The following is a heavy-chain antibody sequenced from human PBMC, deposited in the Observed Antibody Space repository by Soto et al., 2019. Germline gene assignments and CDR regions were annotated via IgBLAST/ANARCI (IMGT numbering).Heavy chain of an antibody. V-gene: IGHV1-69*13. CDR1: GVPFSSYA. Sequence: SVKVSCKASGVPFSSYAISWVRQAPGQGLEWMGGIIPIFGTANYAQKFQGRVTITADESTSTAYMELSSLRSEDTAVYYCAGVRSSSDKRGVYDACDIWRRVTMGTV. CDR3: AGVRSSSDKRGVYDACDI. J-gene: IGHJ3*02. CDR2: IIPIFGTA. D-gene: IGHD6-6*01.